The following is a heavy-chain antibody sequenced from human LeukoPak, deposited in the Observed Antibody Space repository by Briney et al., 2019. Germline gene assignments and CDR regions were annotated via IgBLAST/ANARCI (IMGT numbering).Heavy chain of an antibody. V-gene: IGHV1-2*02. D-gene: IGHD2-2*02. CDR3: ARDRRYCSSTSCYTPNWFDP. CDR2: INPNSGGT. CDR1: GYTFTVYY. J-gene: IGHJ5*02. Sequence: ASVKVSCKASGYTFTVYYMHWVRQAPGQGLEWVGWINPNSGGTNYAQKSQGRVTMTRDTSISTAYMELSRLRSDDTAVYYCARDRRYCSSTSCYTPNWFDPWGQGTLVTVSS.